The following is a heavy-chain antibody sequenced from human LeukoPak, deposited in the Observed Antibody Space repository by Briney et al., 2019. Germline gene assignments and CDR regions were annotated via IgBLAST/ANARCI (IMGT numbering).Heavy chain of an antibody. V-gene: IGHV3-33*01. CDR1: GFTFSSYG. Sequence: PGGSLRLSCAASGFTFSSYGMHWVRQAPGKGLEWVAAIWCDGSNKYYAGSVKGRFTISRDNSKNTLYLQMNSLRAEDTAVYYCARDLNRYSSGSKWVNWYFDLWGRGTLVTVSS. CDR2: IWCDGSNK. D-gene: IGHD6-19*01. J-gene: IGHJ2*01. CDR3: ARDLNRYSSGSKWVNWYFDL.